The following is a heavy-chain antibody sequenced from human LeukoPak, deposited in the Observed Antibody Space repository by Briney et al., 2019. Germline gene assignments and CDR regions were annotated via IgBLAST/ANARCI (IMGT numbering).Heavy chain of an antibody. J-gene: IGHJ4*02. Sequence: SETLSLTRAVYGGSFSGYYWSWIRQPPGKGREWIGEINHSGSTNYNPSLKSRVTISVDTSKNQFSLKLSSVTAAETAVYYCARGGPFPFYGSGSQPLCYWGQGTLVTVSS. D-gene: IGHD3-10*01. CDR3: ARGGPFPFYGSGSQPLCY. V-gene: IGHV4-34*01. CDR1: GGSFSGYY. CDR2: INHSGST.